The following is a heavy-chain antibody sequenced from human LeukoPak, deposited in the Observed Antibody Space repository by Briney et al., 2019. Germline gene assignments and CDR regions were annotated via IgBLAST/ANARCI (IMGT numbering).Heavy chain of an antibody. Sequence: PGGSLRLSCAASGFTFSNYAMIWVRQAPGKGLECVSTLNGESTLTYYADSVKGRFTISRDNAKNSLYLQMNSLRAEDTAVYYCARGDSSGWYHFDYWGQGTLVTVSS. CDR3: ARGDSSGWYHFDY. V-gene: IGHV3-21*01. CDR1: GFTFSNYA. D-gene: IGHD6-19*01. J-gene: IGHJ4*02. CDR2: LNGESTLT.